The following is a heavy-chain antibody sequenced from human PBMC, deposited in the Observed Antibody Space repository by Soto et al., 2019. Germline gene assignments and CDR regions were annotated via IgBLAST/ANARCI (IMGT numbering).Heavy chain of an antibody. CDR3: AKIGHYDFWRSAGMDV. V-gene: IGHV3-30*18. D-gene: IGHD3-3*01. CDR1: GFTFSSYG. J-gene: IGHJ6*02. CDR2: ISYDGSNK. Sequence: QVQLVESGGGVVQPGRSLRLSCAASGFTFSSYGMHWVRQAPGKGLEWVAVISYDGSNKYYADSVKGRFTSSRDNSKNTLYLQMNSLRAEDTAVYYCAKIGHYDFWRSAGMDVWGQGTTVTVSS.